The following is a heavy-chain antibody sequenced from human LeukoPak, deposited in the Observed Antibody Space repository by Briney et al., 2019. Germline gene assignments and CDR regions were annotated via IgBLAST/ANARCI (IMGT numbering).Heavy chain of an antibody. J-gene: IGHJ4*02. V-gene: IGHV1-69*05. D-gene: IGHD4-11*01. Sequence: SVKVSCKASGGTFSSYAISWVRQAPGQGLEWMGGVIPIFGTANYAQKFQGRVTITTDESTSTAYMELSSLRSEDTAVYYCARSLVALTTDTPMDYWGQGTLVTVSS. CDR2: VIPIFGTA. CDR1: GGTFSSYA. CDR3: ARSLVALTTDTPMDY.